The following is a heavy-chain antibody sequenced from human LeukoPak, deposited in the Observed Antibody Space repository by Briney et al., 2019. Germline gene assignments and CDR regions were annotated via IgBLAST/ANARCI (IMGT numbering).Heavy chain of an antibody. D-gene: IGHD3-22*01. CDR2: TYYRSKWYN. CDR1: GDSVSSNSAA. Sequence: SQTLSLTCAISGDSVSSNSAAWNWIRQSPSRGLEWLGRTYYRSKWYNDYAVSVKSRITINPDTSKNQFSLQLNSVTPEDTAVYYCARYHDSSGYYYVGDYFDYWGQGTLVTVSS. CDR3: ARYHDSSGYYYVGDYFDY. V-gene: IGHV6-1*01. J-gene: IGHJ4*02.